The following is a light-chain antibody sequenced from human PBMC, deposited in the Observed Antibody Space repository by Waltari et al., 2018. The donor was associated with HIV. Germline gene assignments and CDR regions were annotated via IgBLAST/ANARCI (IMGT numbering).Light chain of an antibody. CDR1: QSVISSH. Sequence: EIVLTPSPGTLSLSPGERATLSCRASQSVISSHLAWYQQKPSQNPRLLIYGASSRATGIPDRFSGSGSGTDFTLTISRLEPEDFAVYYCQQYGSSPPLTFGPGTKVDIK. J-gene: IGKJ3*01. V-gene: IGKV3-20*01. CDR3: QQYGSSPPLT. CDR2: GAS.